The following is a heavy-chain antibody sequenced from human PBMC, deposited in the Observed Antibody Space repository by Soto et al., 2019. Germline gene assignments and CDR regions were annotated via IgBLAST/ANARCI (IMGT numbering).Heavy chain of an antibody. CDR2: ISYDSVYI. Sequence: PGGSLRLSCTASEFTFSSYSMNWVRQAPGKRLEWVSSISYDSVYIYYADSVKGRFTISRDTSENTVHLQMDSLRAEDTAVYYCARDDVLCDGGRCYGVPLDVWGKGTTVTVSS. CDR3: ARDDVLCDGGRCYGVPLDV. V-gene: IGHV3-21*01. CDR1: EFTFSSYS. D-gene: IGHD2-15*01. J-gene: IGHJ6*04.